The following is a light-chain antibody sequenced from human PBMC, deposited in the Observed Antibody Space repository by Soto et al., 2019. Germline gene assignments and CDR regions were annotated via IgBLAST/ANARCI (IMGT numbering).Light chain of an antibody. Sequence: EIVLTQSPATLSVSPGEGATVSCRASQSVSSHLAWYQHKLGQAPRLLFYDASTRATGIPARFSGSGSGTEFTLPISSLQSEDFAVYYCQHYHGWPITFGQGTRLEI. CDR2: DAS. CDR1: QSVSSH. CDR3: QHYHGWPIT. V-gene: IGKV3-15*01. J-gene: IGKJ5*01.